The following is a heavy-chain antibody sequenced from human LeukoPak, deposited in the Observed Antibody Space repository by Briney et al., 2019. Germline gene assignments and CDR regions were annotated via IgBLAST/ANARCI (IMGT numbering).Heavy chain of an antibody. CDR1: GYTFTSYD. CDR3: ARQGYGGHSRGAADY. CDR2: ISANNGNR. V-gene: IGHV1-18*01. J-gene: IGHJ4*02. D-gene: IGHD4-23*01. Sequence: GASVKVSCKASGYTFTSYDINWVRQAPGQGLEWMGWISANNGNRNYALKLQDRVSMTTDTSTSTAYMELRSLRSDDTAVYYCARQGYGGHSRGAADYWGQGTLVTVSS.